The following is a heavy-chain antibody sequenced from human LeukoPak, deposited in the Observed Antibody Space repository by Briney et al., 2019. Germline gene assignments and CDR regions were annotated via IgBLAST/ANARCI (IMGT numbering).Heavy chain of an antibody. J-gene: IGHJ4*02. D-gene: IGHD1-26*01. Sequence: SVKVSCKASGGTFSSYAISWVRQAPGQGLEWMGGIIPIFGTANYAQKFQGRVTITADESTSTAYMELSSLRAEDTAVYYCAKDHSGSFQDFDYWGQGTLVTVSS. CDR1: GGTFSSYA. V-gene: IGHV1-69*13. CDR3: AKDHSGSFQDFDY. CDR2: IIPIFGTA.